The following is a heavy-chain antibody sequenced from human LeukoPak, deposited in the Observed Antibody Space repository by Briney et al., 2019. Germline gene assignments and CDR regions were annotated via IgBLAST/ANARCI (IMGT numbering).Heavy chain of an antibody. D-gene: IGHD6-19*01. CDR2: IWYDGSNK. CDR1: GFTFRNYG. Sequence: QSGGSLRLSCAASGFTFRNYGMHWVRQAPGKGLEWVALIWYDGSNKYYADSVKGRFTISRDNSKNMLYLQMNSLRTEDTAAYYCATLRSDSSGWYYFDYWGQGTLVTVSS. CDR3: ATLRSDSSGWYYFDY. V-gene: IGHV3-30*02. J-gene: IGHJ4*02.